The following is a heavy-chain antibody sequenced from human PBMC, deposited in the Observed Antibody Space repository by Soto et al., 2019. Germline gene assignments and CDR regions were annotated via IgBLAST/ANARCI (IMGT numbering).Heavy chain of an antibody. CDR1: GYSFTSYW. V-gene: IGHV5-51*01. CDR3: ARRLGAGPQPDDTTGLYPYSFDY. Sequence: EVQLVQSGAEVKKPGESLKISCKGSGYSFTSYWIGWVRQMPGKGLEWMGIIYPDDSDTRYSPSFQGQVTVSADRSISTADRQWSSLKASDTAIYYCARRLGAGPQPDDTTGLYPYSFDYWGQGTLVTVSS. J-gene: IGHJ4*02. CDR2: IYPDDSDT. D-gene: IGHD3-22*01.